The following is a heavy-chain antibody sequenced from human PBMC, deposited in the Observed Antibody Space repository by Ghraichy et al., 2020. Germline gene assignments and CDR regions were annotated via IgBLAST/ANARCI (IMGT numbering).Heavy chain of an antibody. CDR1: GGSISSSSYY. D-gene: IGHD2-21*02. V-gene: IGHV4-39*01. CDR3: VRGFVVVTAILMDV. J-gene: IGHJ6*02. CDR2: IYYSGST. Sequence: ESLNISCTVSGGSISSSSYYWGWIRQPPGKGLEWIGSIYYSGSTYYNPSLKSRVTISVDTSKNQFSLKLSSVTAADTAVYYCVRGFVVVTAILMDVWGQGTTVTVSS.